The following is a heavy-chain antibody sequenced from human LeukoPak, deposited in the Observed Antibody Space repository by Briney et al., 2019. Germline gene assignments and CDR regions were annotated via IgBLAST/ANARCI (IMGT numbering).Heavy chain of an antibody. D-gene: IGHD2-2*01. CDR1: GVTFSSYA. J-gene: IGHJ4*02. V-gene: IGHV3-23*01. Sequence: GGSLRLSCAASGVTFSSYAMSWVRQAPGKGLEWVSAISASGGSTYYADSVKGRFTISRDNSKDTLYLQMNSLRAEDTALYYCAKGPTRQGYCSTTSCRDYYFDYWGQGTLVTVSS. CDR3: AKGPTRQGYCSTTSCRDYYFDY. CDR2: ISASGGST.